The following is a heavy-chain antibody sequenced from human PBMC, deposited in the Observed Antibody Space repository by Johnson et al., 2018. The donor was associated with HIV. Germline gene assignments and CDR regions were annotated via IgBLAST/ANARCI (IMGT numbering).Heavy chain of an antibody. CDR3: AKDSSHIVPGRPQLDAFDI. D-gene: IGHD2-21*01. CDR1: GFTFINAW. CDR2: INTKTDGETT. V-gene: IGHV3-15*01. J-gene: IGHJ3*02. Sequence: VQLVESGGGLLKPGGSLRLSCAASGFTFINAWMNWVRQAPGKGLEWVGRINTKTDGETTDYAAAVKGRFTISRDDSKNTLYLQMNSLRAEDTAVYYCAKDSSHIVPGRPQLDAFDIWGQGTMVTASS.